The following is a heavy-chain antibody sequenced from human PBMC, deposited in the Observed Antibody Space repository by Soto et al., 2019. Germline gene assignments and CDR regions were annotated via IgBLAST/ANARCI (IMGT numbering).Heavy chain of an antibody. CDR2: IIPIIGTT. V-gene: IGHV1-69*01. J-gene: IGHJ4*02. Sequence: QVQLVQSGAEVKEPGSAVKVSCKAPADSFSSYGISWVRQAPGQGLEWMGGIIPIIGTTNYAEKFQGRVTITADESTNTGYMELSSLRSEDTALYYCARVFPDGWVEPGVVRGYLDTWGRGTLVTVSS. CDR1: ADSFSSYG. CDR3: ARVFPDGWVEPGVVRGYLDT. D-gene: IGHD3-3*01.